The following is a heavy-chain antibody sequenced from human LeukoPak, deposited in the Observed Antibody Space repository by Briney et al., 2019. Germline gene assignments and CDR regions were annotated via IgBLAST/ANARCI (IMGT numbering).Heavy chain of an antibody. CDR3: ARDGPHSLRYFDLGWFDP. CDR2: IYYSGST. V-gene: IGHV4-30-4*01. CDR1: GGSISSGDYY. D-gene: IGHD3-9*01. Sequence: PSETLSLTCTVSGGSISSGDYYWSWIRQPPGKGLEWIGYIYYSGSTYYNPSLKSRVTISVDTSKSQFSLKLSSVTAADTAVYYCARDGPHSLRYFDLGWFDPWGQGTLVTVSS. J-gene: IGHJ5*02.